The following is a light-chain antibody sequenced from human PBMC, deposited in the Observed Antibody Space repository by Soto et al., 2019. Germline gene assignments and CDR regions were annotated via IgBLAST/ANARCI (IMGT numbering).Light chain of an antibody. CDR1: SSNIGSNT. J-gene: IGLJ1*01. V-gene: IGLV1-44*01. CDR2: SNN. Sequence: SVLTQPPPASGTPGQRVTLSCFGSSSNIGSNTVNWYQQLPGTAPKLLIYSNNQRPSGVPDRFSGSKSGTSASLAISGLQSEDEADYYCAAWDDSLNGYAFGTGTKVTVL. CDR3: AAWDDSLNGYA.